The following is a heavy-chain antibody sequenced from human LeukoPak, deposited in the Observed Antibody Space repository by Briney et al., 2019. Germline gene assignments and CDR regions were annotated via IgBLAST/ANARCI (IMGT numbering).Heavy chain of an antibody. Sequence: SGGSLILSCAASGFTFSSYAISWVRQAPGKGLEWVSAISGSGGSTYDADSVKGRFTISRDNSKNTLYLQMNSLRAEDTAVYYCAKDRAVVPAATYDYWGQGTLVTVSS. V-gene: IGHV3-23*01. CDR2: ISGSGGST. CDR1: GFTFSSYA. J-gene: IGHJ4*02. D-gene: IGHD2-2*01. CDR3: AKDRAVVPAATYDY.